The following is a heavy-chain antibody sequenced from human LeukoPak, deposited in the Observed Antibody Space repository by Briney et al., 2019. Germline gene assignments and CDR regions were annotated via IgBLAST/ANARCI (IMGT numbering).Heavy chain of an antibody. V-gene: IGHV3-9*03. CDR3: AKDHGWELLGALDY. Sequence: GGSLRLSCAASGFTFDDYAMHWVRQAPGKGLEWVSGISWNSGSIGYADSVKGRFTISRDNAKNSLYLQMNSLRAEDMALYYCAKDHGWELLGALDYWGQGTLVTVSS. D-gene: IGHD1-26*01. J-gene: IGHJ4*02. CDR1: GFTFDDYA. CDR2: ISWNSGSI.